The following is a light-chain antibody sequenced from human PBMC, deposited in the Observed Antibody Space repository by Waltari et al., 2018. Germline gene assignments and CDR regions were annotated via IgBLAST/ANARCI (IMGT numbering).Light chain of an antibody. CDR1: HDIGTY. CDR3: QQTYITPPHS. CDR2: SAS. V-gene: IGKV1-39*01. Sequence: DIQMTQSPSSLSASVAARFPFPCRASHDIGTYFNWYQHKPGQAPKLLIYSASTLQSGVPPRFSGSGSGTDYTLTIFDLQPEDFATYYCQQTYITPPHSFGQGTKLEI. J-gene: IGKJ2*03.